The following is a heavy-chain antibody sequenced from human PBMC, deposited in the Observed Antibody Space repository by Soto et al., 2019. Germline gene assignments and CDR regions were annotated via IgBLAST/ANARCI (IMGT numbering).Heavy chain of an antibody. V-gene: IGHV4-4*02. CDR3: VRDEAHYDILTGSSLGRAFDI. Sequence: QVQLQESGPSLVKPSGTLSLTCVITNTSISSSNWWSWVRQAPGKGLEWIGEIYHTGRTNYAPSLKSRVTMSIDKSTNRFSLRLTSLTAADTGVYYCVRDEAHYDILTGSSLGRAFDIWGQGTMVTVSS. CDR2: IYHTGRT. J-gene: IGHJ3*02. D-gene: IGHD3-9*01. CDR1: NTSISSSNW.